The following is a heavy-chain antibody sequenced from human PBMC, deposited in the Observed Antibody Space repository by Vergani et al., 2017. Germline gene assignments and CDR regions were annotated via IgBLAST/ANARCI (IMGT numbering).Heavy chain of an antibody. J-gene: IGHJ4*02. V-gene: IGHV4-39*01. CDR1: GGSISSSSYY. Sequence: QLQLQESGPGLVKPSETLSLTCTVSGGSISSSSYYWGWIRQPPGKGLEWIGSIYYSGSTYYNPSLKSRVTISVDTSKNQFSLKLSSVTAADTAVYYCARNKGARIQHLENIVVVPAAILYFDYWGQGTLVTVSS. CDR3: ARNKGARIQHLENIVVVPAAILYFDY. CDR2: IYYSGST. D-gene: IGHD2-2*02.